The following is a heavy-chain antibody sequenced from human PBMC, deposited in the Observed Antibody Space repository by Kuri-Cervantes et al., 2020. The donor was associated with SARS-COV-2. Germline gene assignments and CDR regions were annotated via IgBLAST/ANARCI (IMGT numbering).Heavy chain of an antibody. CDR3: ARWAQTVFGVITASHFDF. CDR1: GFTFSDYY. D-gene: IGHD3-3*01. V-gene: IGHV3-11*04. Sequence: GESLKISCAASGFTFSDYYMSWIRQAPGKGLEWVSYISSSGSTIYYADSVKGRFTISRDNAKNSLYLRMNSLRAEDTAVYYCARWAQTVFGVITASHFDFWGQGILVTVSS. J-gene: IGHJ4*02. CDR2: ISSSGSTI.